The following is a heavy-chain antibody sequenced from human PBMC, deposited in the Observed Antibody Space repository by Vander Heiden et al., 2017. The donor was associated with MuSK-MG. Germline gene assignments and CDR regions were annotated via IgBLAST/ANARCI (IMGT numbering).Heavy chain of an antibody. CDR1: GFTFSSHA. Sequence: EVQLLESGGGLVQPGGSLRLSCAAAGFTFSSHAMSWVRQAPGKGLEWVSAISGSGGSTYYADSVKGRFTISRDNSKNTLYLQMNSLRAEDTAVYYCAKDQEAAGTPDAFDIWGQGTMVTVSS. D-gene: IGHD6-13*01. J-gene: IGHJ3*02. CDR3: AKDQEAAGTPDAFDI. V-gene: IGHV3-23*01. CDR2: ISGSGGST.